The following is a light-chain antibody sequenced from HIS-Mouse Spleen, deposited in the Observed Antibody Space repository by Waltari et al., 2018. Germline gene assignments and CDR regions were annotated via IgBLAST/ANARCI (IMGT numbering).Light chain of an antibody. CDR2: LGS. V-gene: IGKV2-28*01. CDR1: QSLLHSNGYNY. Sequence: DIVMTQSPLSLPVTPGEPASISCRSSQSLLHSNGYNYLDWYLQKPGQSPQLLIYLGSNRASGVPDRLSVSGSGTDFTLKISRVEAEDVGVYYCMQALQSPPYTFGHGTKLEIK. CDR3: MQALQSPPYT. J-gene: IGKJ2*01.